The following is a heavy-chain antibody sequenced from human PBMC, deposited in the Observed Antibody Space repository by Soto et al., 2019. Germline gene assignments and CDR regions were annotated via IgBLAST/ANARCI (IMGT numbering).Heavy chain of an antibody. Sequence: GGSLRLSCAASGFTFSNAWMSWVRQAPWKGLEWLGRIKSKTEGGTTDCAAPVKGRFTISRDDSKNTLYLQMNSLKTDDTAVYYCTKQKQDWRYGGYLGQGTLLAVCS. D-gene: IGHD1-1*01. CDR1: GFTFSNAW. J-gene: IGHJ4*02. CDR2: IKSKTEGGTT. V-gene: IGHV3-15*01. CDR3: TKQKQDWRYGGY.